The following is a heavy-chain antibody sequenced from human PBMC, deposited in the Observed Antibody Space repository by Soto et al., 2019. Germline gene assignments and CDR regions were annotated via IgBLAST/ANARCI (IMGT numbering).Heavy chain of an antibody. Sequence: EVQLLESGGGLVQPGGSLRLSCAASGFTFSSYAMSWVRQAPGKGLEWVSAISGSGVSTYYADSVKGRFTISRDKSKDTVYLQMNSMRAEETAVYYCAKDRGYSYGWDYFDYWGQGTLVTVSS. CDR2: ISGSGVST. CDR1: GFTFSSYA. D-gene: IGHD5-18*01. V-gene: IGHV3-23*01. J-gene: IGHJ4*02. CDR3: AKDRGYSYGWDYFDY.